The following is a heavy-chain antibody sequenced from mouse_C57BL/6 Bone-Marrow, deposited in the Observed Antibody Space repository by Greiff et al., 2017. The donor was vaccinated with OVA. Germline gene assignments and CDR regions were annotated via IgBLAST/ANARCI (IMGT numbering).Heavy chain of an antibody. V-gene: IGHV5-4*01. CDR3: ARDYYGSGLAMDY. CDR2: ISDGGSYT. D-gene: IGHD1-1*01. Sequence: EVKLVESGGGLVKPGGSLKLSCAASGFTFSSYAMSWVRQTPEKRLEWVATISDGGSYTYYPDNVKGRFTISRDNAKNNLYLQMSHLKSEDTAMYYCARDYYGSGLAMDYWGQGTSVTVSS. J-gene: IGHJ4*01. CDR1: GFTFSSYA.